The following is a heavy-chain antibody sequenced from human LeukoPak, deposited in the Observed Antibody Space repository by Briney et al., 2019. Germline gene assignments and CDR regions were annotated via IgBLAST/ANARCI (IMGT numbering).Heavy chain of an antibody. CDR1: GGTFSSYA. CDR2: IIPIFGTA. Sequence: SVKVSCKASGGTFSSYAISWVRQAPGQGLEWMGGIIPIFGTANYAQKFQGRVTITADESTSTAYMELSSLRSEDTAVYYCARVWQQLVPGGHNWFDPWGQGTPVTVSS. V-gene: IGHV1-69*13. D-gene: IGHD6-13*01. J-gene: IGHJ5*02. CDR3: ARVWQQLVPGGHNWFDP.